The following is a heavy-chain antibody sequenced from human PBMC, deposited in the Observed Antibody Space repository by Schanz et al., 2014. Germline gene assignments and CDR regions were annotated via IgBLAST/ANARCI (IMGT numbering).Heavy chain of an antibody. CDR3: AREVGLYDRGWFDP. D-gene: IGHD3-22*01. V-gene: IGHV1-69*08. CDR2: IVPIAGIT. CDR1: GGTFSSDT. Sequence: QVPLVQSGAEVKKPGSSVKVSCKASGGTFSSDTFSWVRQAPGQGLEWMGRIVPIAGITNYAQRFQGRVTITADKSSDTAYMELSSLRSEDTAVYYCAREVGLYDRGWFDPWGQGTLVIVSS. J-gene: IGHJ5*02.